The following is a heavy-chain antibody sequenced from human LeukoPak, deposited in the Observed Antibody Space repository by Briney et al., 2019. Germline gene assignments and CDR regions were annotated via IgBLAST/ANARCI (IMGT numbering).Heavy chain of an antibody. Sequence: KTSETLSLTCAVYGGSFSGYYWSWIRQPPGKGLEWIGYIYYSGTAYYNPSLKSRVTMSVDTSKNQFSLKLDSVTAADTAVYYCARFSNDHGVKFDYWGQGTLVTVSS. CDR3: ARFSNDHGVKFDY. D-gene: IGHD4-17*01. CDR2: IYYSGTA. J-gene: IGHJ4*02. CDR1: GGSFSGYY. V-gene: IGHV4-34*01.